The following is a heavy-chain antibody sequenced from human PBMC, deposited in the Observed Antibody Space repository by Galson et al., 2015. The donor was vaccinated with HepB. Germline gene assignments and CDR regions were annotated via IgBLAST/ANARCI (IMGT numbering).Heavy chain of an antibody. CDR3: ARTSSSTWYGSDS. D-gene: IGHD6-13*01. Sequence: SVKVSCKASGYTFPSYNINWVREAPGQGLEWMGWISTYNGNTKYAQKLQGRVTMTTDTSTSTSYMEVRSLRPDDTAVYYCARTSSSTWYGSDSWGQGTLVTVSS. J-gene: IGHJ4*02. CDR1: GYTFPSYN. CDR2: ISTYNGNT. V-gene: IGHV1-18*04.